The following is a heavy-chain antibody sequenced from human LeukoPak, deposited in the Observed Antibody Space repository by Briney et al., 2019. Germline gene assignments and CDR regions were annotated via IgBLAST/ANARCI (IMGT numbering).Heavy chain of an antibody. V-gene: IGHV3-43*02. Sequence: GGSLRLSCAASGFNFDDYAMHWVRQAPGKGLEWVSLISGDGGSTYHADSVKGRFTISRDNSKNSLYLQMNSLRTEDTASYYCAKASASYHSFDYWGQGTLVSVSS. CDR1: GFNFDDYA. J-gene: IGHJ4*02. CDR2: ISGDGGST. CDR3: AKASASYHSFDY.